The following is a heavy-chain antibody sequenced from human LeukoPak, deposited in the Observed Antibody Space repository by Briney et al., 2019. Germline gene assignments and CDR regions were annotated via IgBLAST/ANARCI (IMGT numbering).Heavy chain of an antibody. J-gene: IGHJ4*02. CDR3: ASGGRLYDSSAYYHDY. CDR2: INPNSGGT. D-gene: IGHD3-22*01. CDR1: GYTFTDYY. Sequence: GASVKVSCKASGYTFTDYYIHWVRQAPGQGLEWMGWINPNSGGTNYAQKFQGRVTMTRDTSISTAYMELSRLRSDDTAVYFCASGGRLYDSSAYYHDYWGQGTLVTVSS. V-gene: IGHV1-2*02.